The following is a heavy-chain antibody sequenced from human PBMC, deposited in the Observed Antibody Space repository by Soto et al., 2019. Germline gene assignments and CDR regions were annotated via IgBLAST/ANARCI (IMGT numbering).Heavy chain of an antibody. J-gene: IGHJ4*02. D-gene: IGHD3-3*01. CDR2: IYYSGST. Sequence: SETLSLTCTVSGGSISSSSYYWGWIRQPPGKGLEWIGSIYYSGSTYYNPSLKSRVTISVDTSKNQFSLKLSSVTAADTAVYYCARHRTIFGVVIFFDYWSQGTLVTVSS. V-gene: IGHV4-39*01. CDR3: ARHRTIFGVVIFFDY. CDR1: GGSISSSSYY.